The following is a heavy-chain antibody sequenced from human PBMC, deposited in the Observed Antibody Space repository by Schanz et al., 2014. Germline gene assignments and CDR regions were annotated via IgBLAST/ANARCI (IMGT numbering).Heavy chain of an antibody. CDR1: GFTFNNYG. Sequence: QAQLVESGGGVVQPGRSLRLSCAASGFTFNNYGMHWVRQAPGKGLEWVALIYYDGSDKYYADFVEGRFTISRDNSQNTLYLQMSSLRLEDTAVYYCERFQSPHQPFDYWGQGTLVTVSS. CDR3: ERFQSPHQPFDY. CDR2: IYYDGSDK. J-gene: IGHJ4*02. V-gene: IGHV3-33*01. D-gene: IGHD2-2*01.